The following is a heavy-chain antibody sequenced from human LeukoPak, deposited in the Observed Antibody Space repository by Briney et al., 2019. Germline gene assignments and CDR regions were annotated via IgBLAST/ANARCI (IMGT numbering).Heavy chain of an antibody. CDR1: GFTFSSYW. D-gene: IGHD6-19*01. V-gene: IGHV3-74*01. CDR2: IKSDGSVT. CDR3: ARGSAVAGTGDY. J-gene: IGHJ4*02. Sequence: GGSLRLSCAASGFTFSSYWMHWVRQAPGKGLVWVSRIKSDGSVTSYAGSVKGRFTISRDNAKNTLYLQMNSLRAEDTAVYYCARGSAVAGTGDYWGQGTLVTVSS.